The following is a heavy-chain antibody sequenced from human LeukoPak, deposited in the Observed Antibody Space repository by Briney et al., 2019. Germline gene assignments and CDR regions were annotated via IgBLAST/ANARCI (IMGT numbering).Heavy chain of an antibody. CDR2: ISTDGSST. CDR3: ARDRYCTTIRCSDY. D-gene: IGHD2-8*01. V-gene: IGHV3-74*03. Sequence: PGGSLRLSCAASGFTFSSYWMHWVRQAPGKGLVWVSRISTDGSSTTYADSVKGRFTISRDNAKNTLYLEMNSLRAEDTAVYYGARDRYCTTIRCSDYWGQGTLVTVSS. CDR1: GFTFSSYW. J-gene: IGHJ4*02.